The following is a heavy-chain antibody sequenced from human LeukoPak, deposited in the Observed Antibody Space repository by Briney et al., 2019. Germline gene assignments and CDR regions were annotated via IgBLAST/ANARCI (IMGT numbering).Heavy chain of an antibody. D-gene: IGHD3-16*01. Sequence: SETLSLTCTVSGGSISSYYWSWIRQPPGKGLEWIGYIYYSGSTNYNPSLKSRVTISVDTSKNQFSLKLSSVTAADTAVYYCARAPSLFGPGYCYYGMDVWGQGTTVTVSS. CDR2: IYYSGST. CDR1: GGSISSYY. V-gene: IGHV4-59*01. J-gene: IGHJ6*02. CDR3: ARAPSLFGPGYCYYGMDV.